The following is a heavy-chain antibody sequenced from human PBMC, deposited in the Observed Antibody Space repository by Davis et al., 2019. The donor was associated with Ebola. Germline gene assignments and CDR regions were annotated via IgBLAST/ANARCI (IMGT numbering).Heavy chain of an antibody. CDR3: AKDLVPLGATAYYYYGMDV. CDR1: GFTFSSYG. V-gene: IGHV3-30*18. J-gene: IGHJ6*02. CDR2: ISYDGSNK. D-gene: IGHD1-26*01. Sequence: GESLKISCAASGFTFSSYGMHWVRQAPGKGLEWVAVISYDGSNKYYADSVKGRFTISRDNSKNTLYLQMNSLRAEDTAVYYCAKDLVPLGATAYYYYGMDVWGQGTTVTVSS.